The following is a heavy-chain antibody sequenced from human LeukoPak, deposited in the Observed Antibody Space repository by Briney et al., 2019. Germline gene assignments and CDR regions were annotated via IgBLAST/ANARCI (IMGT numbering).Heavy chain of an antibody. CDR2: IYSDGST. D-gene: IGHD4-23*01. J-gene: IGHJ4*02. Sequence: GGSLRLSCAASGLTVSSTYMSWVRQAPGKGLEWVTVIYSDGSTYYADSAKGRFTISRDNSKNTLYLQMNSLRAEDTAVYFCARRPDYGGTPTFDYWGQGTLVTVSS. V-gene: IGHV3-66*01. CDR3: ARRPDYGGTPTFDY. CDR1: GLTVSSTY.